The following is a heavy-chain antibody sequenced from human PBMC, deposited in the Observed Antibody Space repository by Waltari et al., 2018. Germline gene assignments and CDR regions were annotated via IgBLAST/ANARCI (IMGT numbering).Heavy chain of an antibody. CDR1: GGSFSGYY. CDR2: INHSGST. D-gene: IGHD6-19*01. CDR3: ARQYTSRAVAVKRWFDP. Sequence: QVQLQQWGAGLLKPSETLSLTCAVYGGSFSGYYWDWIRQPPGKGLEWIGEINHSGSTNYNPSLKSRVTISVDTSKNQFSLKLSSVTAADTAVYYCARQYTSRAVAVKRWFDPWGQGTLVTVSS. V-gene: IGHV4-34*01. J-gene: IGHJ5*02.